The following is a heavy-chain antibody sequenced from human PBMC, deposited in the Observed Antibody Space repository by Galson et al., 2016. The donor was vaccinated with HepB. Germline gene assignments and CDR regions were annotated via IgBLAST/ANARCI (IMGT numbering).Heavy chain of an antibody. CDR2: ISSSSAFI. Sequence: SLRLSCAASGFTFSTYAMNWVRQAPGKGLQWVSYISSSSAFIYYADSVKGRFTVSRDSAKNSLYLQMNSLRAEDTAEYYGARGRYWNYGPYYYAMDVWGQGTTVTVSS. CDR3: ARGRYWNYGPYYYAMDV. D-gene: IGHD1-7*01. CDR1: GFTFSTYA. J-gene: IGHJ6*02. V-gene: IGHV3-21*01.